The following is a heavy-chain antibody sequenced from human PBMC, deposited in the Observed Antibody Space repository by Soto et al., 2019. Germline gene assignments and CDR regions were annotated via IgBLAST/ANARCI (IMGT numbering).Heavy chain of an antibody. Sequence: LSLTCTVSGGSVSSGSYYWSWIRQPPGKGLEWIGYIYYSGSTKYNPSLKSRVTISVDTSKNQFSLKLSSVTAADTAVYYCARSPSYYYDSSGSFDYWGQGALVTVSS. V-gene: IGHV4-61*01. J-gene: IGHJ4*02. CDR2: IYYSGST. D-gene: IGHD3-22*01. CDR3: ARSPSYYYDSSGSFDY. CDR1: GGSVSSGSYY.